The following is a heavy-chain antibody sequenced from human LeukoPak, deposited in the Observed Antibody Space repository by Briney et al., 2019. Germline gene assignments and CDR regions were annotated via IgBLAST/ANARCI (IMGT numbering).Heavy chain of an antibody. J-gene: IGHJ3*02. CDR2: IYYSGST. D-gene: IGHD3-10*01. Sequence: PSETLSLTCTVSGGSISSYYWSWIRQPPGKGLEWIGYIYYSGSTNYNPSLKSRVTISVDTSKNQFSLKLSSVTVADTAVYYCARRYPRFGAFDIWGQGTMVTVSS. CDR3: ARRYPRFGAFDI. V-gene: IGHV4-59*08. CDR1: GGSISSYY.